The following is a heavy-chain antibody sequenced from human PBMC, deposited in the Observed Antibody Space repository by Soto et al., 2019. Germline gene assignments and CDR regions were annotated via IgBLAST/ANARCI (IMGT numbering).Heavy chain of an antibody. CDR2: INAGNGNT. D-gene: IGHD3-3*01. CDR1: GYTFTSYA. V-gene: IGHV1-3*01. Sequence: ASVKVSCKASGYTFTSYAMHWVRQAPGQRLEWMGWINAGNGNTKYSQKFQGRVTITRDTSASTAYMELSSLRSEDTAVYYCARAGPIFGVAMAVDYYYYMDVWGKGTTVTVSS. J-gene: IGHJ6*03. CDR3: ARAGPIFGVAMAVDYYYYMDV.